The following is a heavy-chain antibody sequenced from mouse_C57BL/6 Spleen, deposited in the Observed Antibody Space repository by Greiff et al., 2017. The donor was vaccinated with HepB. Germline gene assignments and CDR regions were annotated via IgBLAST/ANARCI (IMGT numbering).Heavy chain of an antibody. D-gene: IGHD2-2*01. Sequence: EVKLMESGPELVKPGASVKISCKASGYTFTDYYMNWVKQSHGKSLEWIGDINPNNGGTSYNQKFKGKATLTVDKSSSTAYMELRSLTSEDSAVYYCARKGYDGFAYWGQRTLVTVSA. J-gene: IGHJ3*01. CDR2: INPNNGGT. CDR1: GYTFTDYY. V-gene: IGHV1-26*01. CDR3: ARKGYDGFAY.